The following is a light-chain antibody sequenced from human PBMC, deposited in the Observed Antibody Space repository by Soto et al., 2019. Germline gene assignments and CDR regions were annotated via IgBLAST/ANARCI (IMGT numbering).Light chain of an antibody. CDR2: DVS. V-gene: IGLV2-14*01. Sequence: QAVVTQPASVSGSPGQSITISCTGTSSDIGGYNYVSWYQQHPGKAPKLMIYDVSNRPSGVSNRFSGSKSGNTASLTISGLQAEDEADYYCSSYTSSSTLGVFGTGTKVTVL. CDR1: SSDIGGYNY. CDR3: SSYTSSSTLGV. J-gene: IGLJ1*01.